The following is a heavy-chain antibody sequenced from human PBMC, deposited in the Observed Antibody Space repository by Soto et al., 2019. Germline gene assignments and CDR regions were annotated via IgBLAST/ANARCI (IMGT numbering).Heavy chain of an antibody. Sequence: SETLSLTCTVSGGSISSYYWSWIRQPPGKGLEWIGYIYYSGSTNYNPSLKSRVTISVDTSKNQFSLKLSSVTAADTAVYYCARGSYDYYGSGSRQTPYYYYMDVWGKGTTVTVSS. CDR2: IYYSGST. CDR3: ARGSYDYYGSGSRQTPYYYYMDV. V-gene: IGHV4-59*01. CDR1: GGSISSYY. D-gene: IGHD3-10*01. J-gene: IGHJ6*03.